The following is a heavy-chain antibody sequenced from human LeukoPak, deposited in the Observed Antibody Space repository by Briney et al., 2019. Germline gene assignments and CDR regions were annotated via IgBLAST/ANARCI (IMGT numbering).Heavy chain of an antibody. J-gene: IGHJ4*02. CDR3: ARAESGY. D-gene: IGHD3-10*01. V-gene: IGHV4-34*01. CDR1: GGSFSDHY. Sequence: SETLSLTCAVYGGSFSDHYWSWIRQPPGKGLEWIGEINHSGSTNYNPSLKSRVTISVDTSKNHFSLRLTSVTAADTAVYYCARAESGYWGQGTLVTVSS. CDR2: INHSGST.